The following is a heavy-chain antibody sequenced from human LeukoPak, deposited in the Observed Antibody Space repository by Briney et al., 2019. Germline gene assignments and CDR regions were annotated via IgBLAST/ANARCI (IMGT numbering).Heavy chain of an antibody. CDR3: ARDHYYGSGSYYKDWFDP. V-gene: IGHV1-46*01. Sequence: ASVKVSCKASGYTFTSYYMHWVRQAPGQGLEWMGIINPSGGSTSYAQKFQGRVTMTRDMSTSTAYMELSSLRSEDTAVYYCARDHYYGSGSYYKDWFDPWGQGTLVTVSS. CDR2: INPSGGST. CDR1: GYTFTSYY. D-gene: IGHD3-10*01. J-gene: IGHJ5*02.